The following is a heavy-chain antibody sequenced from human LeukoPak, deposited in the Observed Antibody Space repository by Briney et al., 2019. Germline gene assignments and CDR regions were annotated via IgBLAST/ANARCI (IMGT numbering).Heavy chain of an antibody. CDR1: GFTFSSYE. CDR3: ARDEVGAATPFGDY. Sequence: GGSLRLSCAASGFTFSSYETNWVRQAPGKALEWVSYISSSGSTKYYADSVEGRFTISRDNAKNSLYLQMNSLRAEDTAVYYCARDEVGAATPFGDYWGPGILVTVSS. CDR2: ISSSGSTK. D-gene: IGHD1-26*01. V-gene: IGHV3-48*03. J-gene: IGHJ4*02.